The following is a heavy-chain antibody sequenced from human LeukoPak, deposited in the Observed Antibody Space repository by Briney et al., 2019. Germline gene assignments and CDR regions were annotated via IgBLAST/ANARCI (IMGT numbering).Heavy chain of an antibody. Sequence: KISETLSLTCTVSGGSIRSYYWNWIRQPPGKGLEWIGYIYYSGNTNYNPSLKSRVTISVDTSKNQFSLKLSSVTAADTAVYYCATDNSYGSGSYYTWGQGTLVTVSS. J-gene: IGHJ4*02. V-gene: IGHV4-59*01. CDR2: IYYSGNT. D-gene: IGHD3-10*01. CDR3: ATDNSYGSGSYYT. CDR1: GGSIRSYY.